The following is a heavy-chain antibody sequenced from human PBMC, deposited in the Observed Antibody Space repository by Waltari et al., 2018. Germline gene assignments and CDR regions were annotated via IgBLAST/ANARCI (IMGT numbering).Heavy chain of an antibody. CDR2: ISYDGSKT. V-gene: IGHV3-30*18. D-gene: IGHD3-10*01. CDR1: GFTFSNHG. J-gene: IGHJ4*02. Sequence: QVQLVESGGGVVQPGRSLRLSCAASGFTFSNHGMHWVRQAPGKGLEWVELISYDGSKTFFTDSVKGRFTISRDNSKNMVYLQMNSLRAEDAAIYYCAKDGVGVRAVIPFDYWGQGTLVTVSS. CDR3: AKDGVGVRAVIPFDY.